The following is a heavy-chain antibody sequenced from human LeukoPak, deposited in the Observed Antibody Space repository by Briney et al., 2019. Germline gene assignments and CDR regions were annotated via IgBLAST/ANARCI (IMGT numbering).Heavy chain of an antibody. CDR1: GYTFTSYA. V-gene: IGHV1-3*01. Sequence: ASVKVSCKASGYTFTSYAMHWVRQAPGQRLEWMGWINAGNGNTKYSQKFQGRVTITRDTSASTAYMELSSLRSEDTAVYYCARRGRYSSGWYGEVSNFDYWGQGTLVTVSS. D-gene: IGHD6-19*01. J-gene: IGHJ4*02. CDR2: INAGNGNT. CDR3: ARRGRYSSGWYGEVSNFDY.